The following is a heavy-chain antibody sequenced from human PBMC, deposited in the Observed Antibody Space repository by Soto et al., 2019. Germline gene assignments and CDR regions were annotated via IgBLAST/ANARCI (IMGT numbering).Heavy chain of an antibody. Sequence: QVQLVQSGAEVKRPGASAKVSCKASGYTFRNYGITWVRQAPGQGLEWMAWISPYNGNTNYAQDLQGRVTMTTDTSTSTAYMELRSLTSEDTAMYYCARDLVSGSDFWRAYNGGYFDYWGQGTLVTVSS. CDR2: ISPYNGNT. CDR1: GYTFRNYG. J-gene: IGHJ4*02. V-gene: IGHV1-18*01. D-gene: IGHD3-3*01. CDR3: ARDLVSGSDFWRAYNGGYFDY.